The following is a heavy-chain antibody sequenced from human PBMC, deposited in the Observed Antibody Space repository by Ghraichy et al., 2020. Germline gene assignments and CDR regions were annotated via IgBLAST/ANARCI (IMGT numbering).Heavy chain of an antibody. CDR3: AKTTAVAGNQGRWFDP. CDR1: GFTFSSYA. J-gene: IGHJ5*02. D-gene: IGHD6-19*01. CDR2: ISGSGGST. V-gene: IGHV3-23*01. Sequence: GGSLRLSCAASGFTFSSYAMSWVRQAPGKGLEWVSAISGSGGSTYYADSVKGRFTISRDNSKNTLYLQMNSLRAEDTAVYYCAKTTAVAGNQGRWFDPWGQGTLVTVSS.